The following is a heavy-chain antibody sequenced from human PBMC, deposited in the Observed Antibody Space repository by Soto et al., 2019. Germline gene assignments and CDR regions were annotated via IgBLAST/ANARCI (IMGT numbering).Heavy chain of an antibody. J-gene: IGHJ2*01. V-gene: IGHV4-31*03. CDR2: IYYSGST. Sequence: PSETLYLTCTVSGGSISSGGYYWGWIRQNPGKGLEWIGYIYYSGSTYYNPSLKSRVTISVDTSKNQFSLELSSVTAADTAVYYCARVLFSSVVAATRYFELWGRGTLVTVSS. D-gene: IGHD2-15*01. CDR3: ARVLFSSVVAATRYFEL. CDR1: GGSISSGGYY.